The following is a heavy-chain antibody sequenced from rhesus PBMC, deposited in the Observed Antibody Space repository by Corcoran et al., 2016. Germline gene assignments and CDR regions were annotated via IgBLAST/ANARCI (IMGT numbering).Heavy chain of an antibody. V-gene: IGHV4-65*01. D-gene: IGHD1-20*01. CDR1: GGSVSSSNW. J-gene: IGHJ4*01. Sequence: QVQLQESGPGLVKPSETLSLTCAVSGGSVSSSNWWSWIRQPPGKGLEWIGYISGSRGSTYYNPSLKSRVTISTDTSKNQFSLQLSAVTAADTAVYYCASSCPPIAGTTSSDYWGQGVLVTVSS. CDR3: ASSCPPIAGTTSSDY. CDR2: ISGSRGST.